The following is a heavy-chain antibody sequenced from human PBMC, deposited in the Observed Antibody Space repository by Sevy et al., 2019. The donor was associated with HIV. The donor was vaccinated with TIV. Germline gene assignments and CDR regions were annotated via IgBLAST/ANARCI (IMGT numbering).Heavy chain of an antibody. V-gene: IGHV3-23*01. CDR1: GFTFKNHA. CDR2: ISGSGGGT. Sequence: GGSLRLSCAASGFTFKNHAMSWIRQAPGKGLEWVSSISGSGGGTYYADSVKGRFTISRDNSKNTVYLQMNSLRAEDTAVYFCAKNPYGDWYYYYYGMDVWGQRTTVTVSS. D-gene: IGHD4-17*01. J-gene: IGHJ6*02. CDR3: AKNPYGDWYYYYYGMDV.